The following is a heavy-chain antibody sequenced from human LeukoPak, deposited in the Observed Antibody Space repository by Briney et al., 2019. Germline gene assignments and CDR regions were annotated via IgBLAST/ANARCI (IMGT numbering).Heavy chain of an antibody. D-gene: IGHD1-26*01. CDR1: GYTFTSYY. V-gene: IGHV1-46*01. Sequence: ASVKVSCKASGYTFTSYYMHWVRQAPGQGLEWMGIINPSGGSTSYAQKFQGRVTMTRDTSTSTVYMELSGLRSEDTAVYYCARGRYSGSTTPHFDYWGQGTLVTVSS. CDR3: ARGRYSGSTTPHFDY. J-gene: IGHJ4*02. CDR2: INPSGGST.